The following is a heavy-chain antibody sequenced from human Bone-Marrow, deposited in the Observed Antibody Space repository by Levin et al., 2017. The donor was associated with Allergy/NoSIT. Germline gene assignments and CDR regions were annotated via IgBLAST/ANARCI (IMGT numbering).Heavy chain of an antibody. V-gene: IGHV3-7*01. CDR3: ARDDSWVRGVTHYYYGMDV. J-gene: IGHJ6*02. CDR2: IKQDGSEK. D-gene: IGHD3-10*01. Sequence: GGSLRLSCAASGFTFSSYWMSWVRQAPGKGLEWVANIKQDGSEKYYVDSVKGRFTISRDNAKNSLYLQMNSLRAEDTAVYYCARDDSWVRGVTHYYYGMDVWGQGTTVTVSS. CDR1: GFTFSSYW.